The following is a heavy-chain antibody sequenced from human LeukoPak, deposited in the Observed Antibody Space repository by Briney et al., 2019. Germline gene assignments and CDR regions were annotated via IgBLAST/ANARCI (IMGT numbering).Heavy chain of an antibody. CDR1: GGTFSSYA. CDR3: ARHYYDSSGYPSD. Sequence: SVKVSCKASGGTFSSYAISWVRQAPGQGLEWMGGIIPIFGTANYAQKFQGRVTITADESTSTAYMGLSSMRSEDTAVYYCARHYYDSSGYPSDWGQGTLVTVSS. V-gene: IGHV1-69*13. CDR2: IIPIFGTA. J-gene: IGHJ4*02. D-gene: IGHD3-22*01.